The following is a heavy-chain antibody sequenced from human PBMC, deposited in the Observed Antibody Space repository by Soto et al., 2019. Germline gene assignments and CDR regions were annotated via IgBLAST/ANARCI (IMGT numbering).Heavy chain of an antibody. CDR2: IKKDESKK. CDR3: ARDVYTGNDSLYLDAFDI. CDR1: GFTFSNYW. D-gene: IGHD1-1*01. J-gene: IGHJ3*02. Sequence: EVRLVESGGGLVQPGGSLRLSCAASGFTFSNYWMTWIRQVPGKGLEWVANIKKDESKKSYLDSVRGRFTISRDNAQNSLYLQMDGLRAEDTALYYCARDVYTGNDSLYLDAFDIWGQGTLVTVSS. V-gene: IGHV3-7*05.